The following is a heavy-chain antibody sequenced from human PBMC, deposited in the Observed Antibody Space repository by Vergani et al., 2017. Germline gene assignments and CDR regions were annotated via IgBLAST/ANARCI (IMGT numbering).Heavy chain of an antibody. CDR3: ARENWGYCSGGSCYSGFGMDV. J-gene: IGHJ6*02. V-gene: IGHV3-21*01. Sequence: EVQLVESGGGVVRPGGSLRLSCAASGFTFSSYSMNWVRQAPGKGLEWVSSISSSSSYIYYADSVKGRFTISRDNAKNSLYLQMNSLRAEDTAVYYCARENWGYCSGGSCYSGFGMDVWGQGTTVTVSS. CDR2: ISSSSSYI. CDR1: GFTFSSYS. D-gene: IGHD2-15*01.